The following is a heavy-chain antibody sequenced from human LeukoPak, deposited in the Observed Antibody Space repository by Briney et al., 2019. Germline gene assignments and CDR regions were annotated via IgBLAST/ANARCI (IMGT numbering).Heavy chain of an antibody. J-gene: IGHJ4*02. Sequence: PSETPSLTCTVSGGSISSNYWSWIRQPPGKGLEWIGYIYYSGSTNYNPSLKSRVTISVDTSKNQFSLKLSSVTAADTAVYYCARGEDGYNPFNYWGQGTLVTVSS. V-gene: IGHV4-59*01. CDR2: IYYSGST. CDR1: GGSISSNY. CDR3: ARGEDGYNPFNY. D-gene: IGHD5-24*01.